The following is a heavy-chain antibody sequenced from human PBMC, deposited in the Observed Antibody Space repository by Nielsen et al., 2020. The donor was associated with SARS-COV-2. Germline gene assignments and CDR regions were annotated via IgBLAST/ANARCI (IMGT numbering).Heavy chain of an antibody. CDR1: GFTFTNYG. J-gene: IGHJ3*02. CDR2: ISGSGGST. D-gene: IGHD5-12*01. Sequence: GGSLRLSCAASGFTFTNYGMTWVRQAPGKGLEWVSAISGSGGSTYYADSVKGRFTISRDNSKNTLFLQMNSLRAEDTAVYYCAKQYSDNYYDAFDIWGQGTMVTVSS. CDR3: AKQYSDNYYDAFDI. V-gene: IGHV3-23*01.